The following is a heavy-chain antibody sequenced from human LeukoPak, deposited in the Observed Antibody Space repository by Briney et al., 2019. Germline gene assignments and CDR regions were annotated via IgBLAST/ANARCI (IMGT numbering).Heavy chain of an antibody. D-gene: IGHD3-10*01. CDR2: VYADGST. CDR3: ASPLRGVDGSCFDA. V-gene: IGHV4-39*02. J-gene: IGHJ5*02. Sequence: SETLSLTCTVSGGSTSSLGYYWGWIRQPPGKDLEWIGSVYADGSTYYNPSLKSRVAMSLDTSKNRFYLDLNSVTAADTAVYYCASPLRGVDGSCFDAWGRGILVTVSS. CDR1: GGSTSSLGYY.